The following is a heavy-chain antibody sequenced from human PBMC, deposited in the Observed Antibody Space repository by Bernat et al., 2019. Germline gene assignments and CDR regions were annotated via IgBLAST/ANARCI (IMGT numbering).Heavy chain of an antibody. Sequence: QVQLVESGGGLVKPGGSLRLSCAASGFTFSDYYMSWIRQAPGKGLEWVSYISSSSSYTNYADSVKGRFTISRDNAKNSLYLQMNSLRAEDTAVYYCASGPIQLWLGGTFDYWGQGTLVTVSS. D-gene: IGHD5-18*01. CDR1: GFTFSDYY. V-gene: IGHV3-11*06. CDR2: ISSSSSYT. J-gene: IGHJ4*02. CDR3: ASGPIQLWLGGTFDY.